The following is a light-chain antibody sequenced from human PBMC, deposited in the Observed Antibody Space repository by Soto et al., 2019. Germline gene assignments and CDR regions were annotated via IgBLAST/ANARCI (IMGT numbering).Light chain of an antibody. Sequence: DIQMTQSPSSLSASVGDRVTITCRASQSISSYLNWYQQKPGKAPNLLIYAASSLQSGVPSKFSGRGSGTDFTLTISSLQPEDFATYYCQQSYSSPLTFGPGTKVDIK. CDR3: QQSYSSPLT. CDR1: QSISSY. V-gene: IGKV1-39*01. J-gene: IGKJ3*01. CDR2: AAS.